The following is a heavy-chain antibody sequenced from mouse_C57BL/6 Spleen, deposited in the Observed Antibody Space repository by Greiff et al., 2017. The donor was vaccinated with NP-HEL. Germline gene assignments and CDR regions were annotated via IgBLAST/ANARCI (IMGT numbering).Heavy chain of an antibody. CDR2: ISNKANGYTT. J-gene: IGHJ3*01. V-gene: IGHV7-3*01. CDR1: GFTFTDYY. D-gene: IGHD1-1*01. CDR3: ARYEDYCSSSFAY. Sequence: EVKLVESGGGLVQPGGSLSLSCAASGFTFTDYYMSWVRQPPGKALEWLGFISNKANGYTTEYSASVKGRFTITRDNSHSILYLEMSGLRAEDSAAYYCARYEDYCSSSFAYWGQGTLVTVSA.